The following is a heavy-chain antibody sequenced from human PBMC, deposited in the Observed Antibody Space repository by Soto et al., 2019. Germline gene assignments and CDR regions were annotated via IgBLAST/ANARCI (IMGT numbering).Heavy chain of an antibody. Sequence: GGSLRLSCAASGLTFSSYAMHWVRQAPGKGLEWVAVISYDGSNKYYADSVKGRFTISRDNSKNTLYLQMNSLRAEDTAVYYCARDPDIGYFDYWGQGTLVTVPS. V-gene: IGHV3-30-3*01. J-gene: IGHJ4*02. D-gene: IGHD3-9*01. CDR3: ARDPDIGYFDY. CDR2: ISYDGSNK. CDR1: GLTFSSYA.